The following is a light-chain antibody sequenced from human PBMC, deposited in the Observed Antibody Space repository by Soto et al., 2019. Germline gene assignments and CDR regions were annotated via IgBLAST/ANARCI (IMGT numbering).Light chain of an antibody. CDR3: QHYNSYSEA. J-gene: IGKJ1*01. V-gene: IGKV1-5*03. Sequence: DIPITQSPSTLSGSVGDRVTITCLASQTISSWLAWYQQKPGKAPKLLIYKASTLKSGVPSRFSGSGSGTEFTLTISSLQADDFATYYCQHYNSYSEACGQGTKGDIK. CDR1: QTISSW. CDR2: KAS.